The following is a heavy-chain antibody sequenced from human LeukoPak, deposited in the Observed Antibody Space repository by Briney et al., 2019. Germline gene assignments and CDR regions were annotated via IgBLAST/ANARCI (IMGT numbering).Heavy chain of an antibody. J-gene: IGHJ4*02. CDR2: ISSSDNTM. D-gene: IGHD2-21*01. Sequence: GGSLRLSCAGSGFTFSIYEMNWVRQAPGKGLEWVSYISSSDNTMYYADSVRGRFTISRDNAKNSLYLQMNSLRAEDTAVYYCAREMVYCGGDCYDYWGQGTLVTVSS. CDR3: AREMVYCGGDCYDY. CDR1: GFTFSIYE. V-gene: IGHV3-48*03.